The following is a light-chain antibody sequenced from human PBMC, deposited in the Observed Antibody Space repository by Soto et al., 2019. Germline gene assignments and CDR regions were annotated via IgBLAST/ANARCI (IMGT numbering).Light chain of an antibody. J-gene: IGKJ1*01. Sequence: DIQMTQSPSSLSASVGDRVTITCRASQSISSYLNWYQQKPGKAPKLLIYAASSLQSGVPSRFSGSGSGTDFTLTISSLQPEDFATYYCQQYNSYWTFGRGTKVDIK. CDR2: AAS. CDR3: QQYNSYWT. CDR1: QSISSY. V-gene: IGKV1-39*01.